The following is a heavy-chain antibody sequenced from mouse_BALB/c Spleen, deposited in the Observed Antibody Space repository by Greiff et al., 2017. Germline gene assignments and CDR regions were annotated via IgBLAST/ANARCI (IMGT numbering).Heavy chain of an antibody. CDR3: ARDGYPFAY. CDR1: GYTFTDYA. Sequence: VQLQQSGAELVRPGVSVKISCKGSGYTFTDYAMHWVKQSHAKSLEWIGVISTYYGDASYNQKFKGKATMTVDKSSSTAYMELARLTSEDSAIYYCARDGYPFAYWGQGTLVTVSA. CDR2: ISTYYGDA. J-gene: IGHJ3*01. D-gene: IGHD2-3*01. V-gene: IGHV1S137*01.